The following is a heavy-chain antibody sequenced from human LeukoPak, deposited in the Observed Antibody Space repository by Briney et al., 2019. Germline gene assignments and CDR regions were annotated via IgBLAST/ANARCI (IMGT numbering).Heavy chain of an antibody. D-gene: IGHD3-16*01. Sequence: PGRSLRLSCAASGFTFRSYGMHWVRQAPGKGMGWVAVISYDGSKEHYGDSVKGRFSISRDNSKNTLYLQMNSLRAEDTAVYYCAKEYDSLYYFDYWGQGTLVTVSS. CDR1: GFTFRSYG. CDR2: ISYDGSKE. V-gene: IGHV3-30*18. J-gene: IGHJ4*02. CDR3: AKEYDSLYYFDY.